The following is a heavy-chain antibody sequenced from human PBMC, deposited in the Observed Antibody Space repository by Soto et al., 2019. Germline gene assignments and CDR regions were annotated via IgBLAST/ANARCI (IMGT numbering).Heavy chain of an antibody. Sequence: GGALRLSCAASGFTFSSYAMSWARQAPGKGLEWVSAISGSGGSAYYADSVKRRFTISRDNSKNTLYLQMNSLRAEDTAVYHFAKDPWIEIELVYLGEGTLVSVS. V-gene: IGHV3-23*01. CDR3: AKDPWIEIELVY. CDR2: ISGSGGSA. J-gene: IGHJ4*02. CDR1: GFTFSSYA. D-gene: IGHD5-12*01.